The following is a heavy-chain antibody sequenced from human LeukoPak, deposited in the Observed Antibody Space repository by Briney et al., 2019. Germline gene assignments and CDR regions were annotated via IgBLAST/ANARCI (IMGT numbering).Heavy chain of an antibody. Sequence: GGSLRLSCAASGFTFSSFSINWVRQAPGKGLEWVSSISGSSSYIYYADSVKGRFTISRDNAKNSAYLQMNSLRAEDTAIYYCAKSEMAQKGRDYFDYWGQGTLVTVSS. CDR1: GFTFSSFS. D-gene: IGHD5-24*01. J-gene: IGHJ4*02. V-gene: IGHV3-21*01. CDR3: AKSEMAQKGRDYFDY. CDR2: ISGSSSYI.